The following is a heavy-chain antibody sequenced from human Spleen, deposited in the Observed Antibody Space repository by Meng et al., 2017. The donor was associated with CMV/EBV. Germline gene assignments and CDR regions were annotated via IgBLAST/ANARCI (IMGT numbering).Heavy chain of an antibody. CDR3: ARIKRYCTGGSCSSTGYYGMDV. J-gene: IGHJ6*02. CDR2: INPNSGGT. D-gene: IGHD2-15*01. V-gene: IGHV1-2*02. Sequence: ASVKVSCKTSGYNFTGYYMHWVRQAPGQGLEWMGWINPNSGGTNYAQKFQGRATMTGDTSTTTAYMELSRLRSDDMAVYYCARIKRYCTGGSCSSTGYYGMDVWGQGTTVTVSS. CDR1: GYNFTGYY.